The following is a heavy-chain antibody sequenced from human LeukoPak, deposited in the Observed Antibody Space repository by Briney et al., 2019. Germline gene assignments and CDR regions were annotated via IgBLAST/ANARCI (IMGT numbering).Heavy chain of an antibody. Sequence: SQTLSLTCAISGDSVSSNSAAWNWIRQSPSRGLEWLGRTYYSSKWYNDYAVSLKSRITINPDTSKNQFSLQLNSVTPEDTAVYYCARETYIPTYYYGSGSYGNFDYWGQGTLVTVSS. D-gene: IGHD3-10*01. V-gene: IGHV6-1*01. CDR3: ARETYIPTYYYGSGSYGNFDY. CDR1: GDSVSSNSAA. J-gene: IGHJ4*02. CDR2: TYYSSKWYN.